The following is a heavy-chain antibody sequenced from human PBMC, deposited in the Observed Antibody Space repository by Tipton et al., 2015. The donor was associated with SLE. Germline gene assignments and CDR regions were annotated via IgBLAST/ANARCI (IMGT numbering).Heavy chain of an antibody. J-gene: IGHJ4*02. D-gene: IGHD6-19*01. CDR2: IYYSGTA. V-gene: IGHV4-59*01. CDR3: ASSEYSSGLIDY. CDR1: GGTISTYY. Sequence: GLVKPSETLSLTCTISGGTISTYYWSWIRQPPGKGLEWIGFIYYSGTATYSPSLKGRVTISVDTSKKQFSLKLSSVTAADTAVYYCASSEYSSGLIDYWGQGTLVTVSS.